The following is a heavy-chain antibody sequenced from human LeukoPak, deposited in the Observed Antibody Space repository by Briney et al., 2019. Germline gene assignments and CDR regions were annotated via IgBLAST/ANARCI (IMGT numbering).Heavy chain of an antibody. CDR3: ANHEGYSYGMALDY. D-gene: IGHD5-18*01. J-gene: IGHJ4*02. CDR1: GLNFGSYG. V-gene: IGHV3-23*01. Sequence: PGGSLRLSCAASGLNFGSYGMGWVRQAPGKGLEWVSSITSSGTANYADSVKDRFLISRDNSKNTLYLQMNSLRAEDTAVYYCANHEGYSYGMALDYWGQGTLVTVSS. CDR2: ITSSGTA.